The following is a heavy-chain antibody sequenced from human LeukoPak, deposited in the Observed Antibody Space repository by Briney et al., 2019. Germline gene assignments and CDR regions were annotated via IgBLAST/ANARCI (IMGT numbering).Heavy chain of an antibody. CDR1: GFTFSSYA. CDR2: VSDSGST. J-gene: IGHJ4*02. D-gene: IGHD2-15*01. V-gene: IGHV3-23*01. Sequence: GGSLRLSCAASGFTFSSYAMTWVRQAPGKGLDWVSGVSDSGSTYYADSVKGRFTISRDTSKNTLYLQLNSLRAEDTAVYYWSGGPYYFDNWGQGTLVTVS. CDR3: SGGPYYFDN.